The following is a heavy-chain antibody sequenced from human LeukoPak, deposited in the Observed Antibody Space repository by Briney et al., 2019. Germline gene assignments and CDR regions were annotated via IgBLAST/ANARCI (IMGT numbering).Heavy chain of an antibody. V-gene: IGHV3-66*01. CDR1: GFTVSSNY. CDR3: ARDKEMGSIGARPTSAEFFQH. D-gene: IGHD6-6*01. CDR2: ILSGGST. Sequence: PGGSLRLSCAASGFTVSSNYMSWARKAPGKGLGGAPVILSGGSTYYADSVKGRFTISRDNSKNTLYLQMNSLRAEDTAVYYCARDKEMGSIGARPTSAEFFQHWGQGTLVTVSS. J-gene: IGHJ1*01.